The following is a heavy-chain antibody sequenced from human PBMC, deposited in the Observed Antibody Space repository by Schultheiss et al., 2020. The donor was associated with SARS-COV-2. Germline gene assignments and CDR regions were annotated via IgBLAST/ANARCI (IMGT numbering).Heavy chain of an antibody. J-gene: IGHJ4*02. CDR1: GFTFSSYW. D-gene: IGHD4-17*01. V-gene: IGHV3-74*01. CDR2: INSDGSST. CDR3: ARYGDYGY. Sequence: GGSLRLSCAASGFTFSSYWMHWVRQAPGKGLAWVSRINSDGSSTSYADSVKGRFTISRDNAKNTLYLQMNSLRAEDTALYYCARYGDYGYWGQGTLVTVSS.